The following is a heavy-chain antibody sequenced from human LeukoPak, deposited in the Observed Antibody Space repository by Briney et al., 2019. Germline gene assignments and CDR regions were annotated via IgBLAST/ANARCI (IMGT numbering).Heavy chain of an antibody. J-gene: IGHJ4*02. D-gene: IGHD6-19*01. Sequence: PGGSLRLSCAASGFTFSSYWMSWVRQAPGKGLEWVSSISSSSSYIYYADSVKGRFTISRDNAKNSLYLQMNSLRAEDTAVYYCARDSSGIAVAGTEDYFDYWGQGTLVTVSS. V-gene: IGHV3-21*01. CDR2: ISSSSSYI. CDR3: ARDSSGIAVAGTEDYFDY. CDR1: GFTFSSYW.